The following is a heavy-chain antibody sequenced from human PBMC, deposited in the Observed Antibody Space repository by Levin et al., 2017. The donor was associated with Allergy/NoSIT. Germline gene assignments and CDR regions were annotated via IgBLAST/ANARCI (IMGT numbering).Heavy chain of an antibody. CDR2: IYSSGST. Sequence: SSETLSLTCTVSGGSISSYYWSWVRQPPGKGLEWIGYIYSSGSTNYNPSLKSRVTISLDTSKNQFSLKLISVTAADTAVYFCARVASGWYGWFDPWGQGTLVTVSS. D-gene: IGHD6-19*01. J-gene: IGHJ5*02. V-gene: IGHV4-59*01. CDR1: GGSISSYY. CDR3: ARVASGWYGWFDP.